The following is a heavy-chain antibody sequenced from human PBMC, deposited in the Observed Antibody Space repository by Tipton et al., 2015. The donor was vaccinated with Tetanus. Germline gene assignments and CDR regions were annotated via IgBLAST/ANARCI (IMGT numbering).Heavy chain of an antibody. CDR1: GLTFSDSW. CDR2: INEDGSEI. Sequence: GSLRLSCAVSGLTFSDSWMTWGRQAPGRGLEWVANINEDGSEIDYVDSVKGRFTISRDNAKNSLYLQMNSLRPEDTALYYCAKGWGSYWGQGTLVTVSS. CDR3: AKGWGSY. D-gene: IGHD3-16*01. J-gene: IGHJ4*02. V-gene: IGHV3-7*03.